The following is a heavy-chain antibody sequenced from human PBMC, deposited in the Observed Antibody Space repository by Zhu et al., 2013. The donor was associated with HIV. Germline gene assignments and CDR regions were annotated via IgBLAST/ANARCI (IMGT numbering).Heavy chain of an antibody. Sequence: QVQLQESGPGLVKPSETLSLTCTVSGYSISSGYYWGWIRQPPGKGLEWIGSIYHSGSTYYNPSLKSRVTISVDTSKNQFSLKLSSVTAADTAVYYCASYISSGYYGRWFDPWGQGTLVTVSS. J-gene: IGHJ5*02. D-gene: IGHD3-22*01. CDR3: ASYISSGYYGRWFDP. CDR1: GYSISSGYY. V-gene: IGHV4-38-2*02. CDR2: IYHSGST.